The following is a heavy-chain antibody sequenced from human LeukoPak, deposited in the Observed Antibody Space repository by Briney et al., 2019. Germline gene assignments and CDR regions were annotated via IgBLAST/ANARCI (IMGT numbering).Heavy chain of an antibody. D-gene: IGHD3-3*01. CDR3: ARRYDFWSGYPPPLDY. CDR2: INPSRNT. V-gene: IGHV4-34*01. CDR1: GGSFSDYY. Sequence: PSETLSLTCAVYGGSFSDYYWSWIRQSPGKGLEWIGEINPSRNTNYNPSLKSRVTISVDTSKKQFSLKLSSVTAADTAVYYCARRYDFWSGYPPPLDYWGQGTLVTVSS. J-gene: IGHJ4*02.